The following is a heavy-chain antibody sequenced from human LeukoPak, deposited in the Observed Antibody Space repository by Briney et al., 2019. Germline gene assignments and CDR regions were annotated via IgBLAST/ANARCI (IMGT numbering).Heavy chain of an antibody. CDR2: ISDSGGST. J-gene: IGHJ4*02. Sequence: GGSLRLSCAVSGITLSNYGMSWVRQAPGKGLEWVARISDSGGSTKYADSVKGRFTISRDNPKNALYLQMNSLRAEDTAVYFCAKRGVVIRVILVGFHKEAYYFESWGQGALVTVSS. V-gene: IGHV3-23*01. D-gene: IGHD3/OR15-3a*01. CDR3: AKRGVVIRVILVGFHKEAYYFES. CDR1: GITLSNYG.